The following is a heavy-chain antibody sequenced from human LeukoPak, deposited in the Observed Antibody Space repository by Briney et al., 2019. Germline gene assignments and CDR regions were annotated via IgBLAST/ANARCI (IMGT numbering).Heavy chain of an antibody. CDR3: ARGSQTRRGQDWFDP. CDR1: GFRFSNFE. V-gene: IGHV3-30*04. D-gene: IGHD3-16*01. J-gene: IGHJ5*02. CDR2: ISYDGSNK. Sequence: PGGSLRLSCVTSGFRFSNFEMNWVRQPPGKGLEWVAVISYDGSNKYYADSVKGRFTISRDNSKNTLYLQMNSLRAEDTAVYYCARGSQTRRGQDWFDPWGQGTLVTVSS.